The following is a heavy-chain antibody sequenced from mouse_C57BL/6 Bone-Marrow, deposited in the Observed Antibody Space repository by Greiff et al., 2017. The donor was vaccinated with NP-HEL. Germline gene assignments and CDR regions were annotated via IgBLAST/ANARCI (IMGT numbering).Heavy chain of an antibody. J-gene: IGHJ4*01. CDR2: ISDGGSYT. CDR1: GFTFSSYA. V-gene: IGHV5-4*03. D-gene: IGHD2-4*01. CDR3: ASTYDYDGAMDY. Sequence: EVKVVESGGGLVKPGGSLKLSCAASGFTFSSYAMSWVRQTPEKRLEWVATISDGGSYTYYPDNVKGRFTISRDNAKNNLYLQMSHLKSEDTAMYYCASTYDYDGAMDYWGQGTSVTVSS.